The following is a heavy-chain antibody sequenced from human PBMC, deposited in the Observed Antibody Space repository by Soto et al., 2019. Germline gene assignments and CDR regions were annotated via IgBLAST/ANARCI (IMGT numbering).Heavy chain of an antibody. V-gene: IGHV4-59*08. CDR1: GGSISSYY. Sequence: SLTCTVSGGSISSYYWSWIRQPPGKGLEWIGYIYYSGSTNYNPSLKSRVTISVDTSKNQFSLKLSSVTAADTAVYYCARRLAPAAGFDYWGQGTLVTVSS. CDR3: ARRLAPAAGFDY. CDR2: IYYSGST. D-gene: IGHD6-25*01. J-gene: IGHJ4*02.